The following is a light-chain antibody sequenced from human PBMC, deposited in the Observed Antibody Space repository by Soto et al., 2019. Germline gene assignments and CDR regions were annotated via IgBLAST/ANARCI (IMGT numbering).Light chain of an antibody. V-gene: IGKV3-15*01. CDR3: QQYHNCPPQYT. CDR1: PTISDN. J-gene: IGKJ2*01. CDR2: GAF. Sequence: EIVMTQSPAPLSVSPAERVTLSCRASPTISDNLAWFQQKSDQGPRLLIHGAFNRVTDVPDRFSGSGSGKEFTLSISSPQSEDSAVYYCQQYHNCPPQYTFSKGT.